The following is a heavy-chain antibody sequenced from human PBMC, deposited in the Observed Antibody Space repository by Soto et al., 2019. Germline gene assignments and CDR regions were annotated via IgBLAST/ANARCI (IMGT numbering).Heavy chain of an antibody. D-gene: IGHD3-10*01. V-gene: IGHV3-30*18. Sequence: QVQLVESGGGVVQPRRSLRLSCAASGFAFGTYGMHWVRQAPGKGLEWVAVTSYDGSKKYYADSVKGRFTISRDNSNNTVYLQMNSLRLEDTAIYYCAKDRGLADPHYYGLEVWGQGTTVAVSS. J-gene: IGHJ6*02. CDR1: GFAFGTYG. CDR2: TSYDGSKK. CDR3: AKDRGLADPHYYGLEV.